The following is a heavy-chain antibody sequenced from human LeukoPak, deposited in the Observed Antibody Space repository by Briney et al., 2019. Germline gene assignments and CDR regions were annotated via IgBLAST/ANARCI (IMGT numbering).Heavy chain of an antibody. V-gene: IGHV3-23*01. Sequence: GGPLRLSCAASGFTFSSYAMSWVRQAPGKGLEWVSAISGSGGSTYYADSVKGRFTISRDNSKNTLYLQMNSLRAEDTAVYYCAKDGSSATNWYFDLWGRGTLVTVSS. CDR2: ISGSGGST. CDR3: AKDGSSATNWYFDL. CDR1: GFTFSSYA. J-gene: IGHJ2*01. D-gene: IGHD1-1*01.